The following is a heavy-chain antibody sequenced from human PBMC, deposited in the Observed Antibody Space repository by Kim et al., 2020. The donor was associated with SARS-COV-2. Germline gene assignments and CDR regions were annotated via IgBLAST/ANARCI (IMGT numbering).Heavy chain of an antibody. Sequence: GESLKISCKASGYNFASYWIGWVRQRPGKGLEWMGIIYPGDSDTVYNPDFSGQVTMSVDTSITTAYLQWSGLGASDSAMYYCVRHARIIEGCNSRSCPHGDFFDPWGQGTQVTVSS. V-gene: IGHV5-51*01. CDR2: IYPGDSDT. J-gene: IGHJ5*02. CDR3: VRHARIIEGCNSRSCPHGDFFDP. D-gene: IGHD4-4*01. CDR1: GYNFASYW.